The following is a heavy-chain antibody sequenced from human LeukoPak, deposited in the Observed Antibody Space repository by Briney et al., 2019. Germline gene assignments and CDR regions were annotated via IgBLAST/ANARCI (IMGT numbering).Heavy chain of an antibody. J-gene: IGHJ4*02. V-gene: IGHV3-30-3*01. CDR3: ARDSVAGPPDYFDY. CDR2: ISSDTNHR. CDR1: GFTFTSHA. Sequence: GGSLRLSCAASGFTFTSHAMHWVRQTPGKGLEWVAVISSDTNHRYYSHSVRGRFTISRDNSKNTLYLQMDSLTPEDTGVYYCARDSVAGPPDYFDYWGQGTLNTISS.